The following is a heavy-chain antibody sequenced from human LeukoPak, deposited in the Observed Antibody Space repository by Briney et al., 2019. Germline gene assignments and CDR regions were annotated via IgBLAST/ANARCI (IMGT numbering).Heavy chain of an antibody. D-gene: IGHD6-13*01. CDR1: GGSISSYY. Sequence: ASETLSLTCTVSGGSISSYYWSWIRQPAGKGLEWIGRIYTSGSTYYNPSLKSRVTISVDRSKNQFSLKLSSVTAADTAVYYCASLRVGIAADWGQGALVTVSS. CDR2: IYTSGST. V-gene: IGHV4-4*07. CDR3: ASLRVGIAAD. J-gene: IGHJ4*02.